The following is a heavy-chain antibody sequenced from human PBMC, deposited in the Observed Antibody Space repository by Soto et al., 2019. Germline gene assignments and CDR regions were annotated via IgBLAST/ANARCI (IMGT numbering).Heavy chain of an antibody. CDR1: GGSISRYY. Sequence: QVQLQESGPGLVKPSEPLSLTCTVSGGSISRYYWSWIRQPPGKGLEWIGYIYYSGSTNYNPPPKSRHTIPVDTSKNPFSLKRTSVTAADTAGYYCATAWGGPYGSSSDYLDYCYGMDVWGHGTTVTVSS. CDR3: ATAWGGPYGSSSDYLDYCYGMDV. D-gene: IGHD6-13*01. CDR2: IYYSGST. J-gene: IGHJ6*02. V-gene: IGHV4-59*12.